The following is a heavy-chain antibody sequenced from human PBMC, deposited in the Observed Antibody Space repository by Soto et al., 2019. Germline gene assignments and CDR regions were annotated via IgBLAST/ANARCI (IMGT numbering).Heavy chain of an antibody. V-gene: IGHV5-51*01. CDR3: ASPYYDILTGSPGMDV. D-gene: IGHD3-9*01. Sequence: GESLKISCKGSGYSFTSYWIGWVRQMPGKGLEWMGIIYPGDSDTRYSPSFQGQVTISADKSISTAYLQWSSLKASDTAMYYCASPYYDILTGSPGMDVWGQGTTVTVSS. CDR1: GYSFTSYW. CDR2: IYPGDSDT. J-gene: IGHJ6*02.